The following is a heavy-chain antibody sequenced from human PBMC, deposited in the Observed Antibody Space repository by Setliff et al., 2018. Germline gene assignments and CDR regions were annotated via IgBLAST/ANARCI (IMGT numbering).Heavy chain of an antibody. CDR2: IRVYGGNT. Sequence: ASVKVSCKASAYSFVNYGITWVRQAPGQGLEWMGWIRVYGGNTNYAQKFQGRATMTRDTSTSTAYMELRSLRSDDTAVYYCARDRVSGWYITHDHWGQGTLVTVSS. CDR3: ARDRVSGWYITHDH. J-gene: IGHJ4*02. D-gene: IGHD6-19*01. V-gene: IGHV1-18*01. CDR1: AYSFVNYG.